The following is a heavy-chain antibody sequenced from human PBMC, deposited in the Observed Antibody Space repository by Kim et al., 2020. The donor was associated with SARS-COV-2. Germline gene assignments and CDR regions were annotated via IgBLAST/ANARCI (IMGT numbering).Heavy chain of an antibody. Sequence: GGSLRLSCAASGFTFDDYTMHWVRQAPGKGLEWVSLISWDGGSTYYADSVKGRFTISRDNSKNSLYLQMNSLRTEDTALYYCAKGDSSSWYSLFDWGQGTLVTVSS. V-gene: IGHV3-43*01. D-gene: IGHD6-13*01. J-gene: IGHJ4*02. CDR1: GFTFDDYT. CDR3: AKGDSSSWYSLFD. CDR2: ISWDGGST.